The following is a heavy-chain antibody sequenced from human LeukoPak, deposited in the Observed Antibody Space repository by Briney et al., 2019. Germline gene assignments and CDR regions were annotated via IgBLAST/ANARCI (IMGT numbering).Heavy chain of an antibody. V-gene: IGHV1-8*01. J-gene: IGHJ4*02. Sequence: ASVKVSCKASGYTFTSYDINWVRQATGQGLEWMGWMNPNSGNTGYAQKFQGRVTMTRNTSISTAYMELSSLRSEDTAVYYCARDLQDYYDSSGYYQGFDYWGQGTLVTVSS. CDR1: GYTFTSYD. CDR3: ARDLQDYYDSSGYYQGFDY. D-gene: IGHD3-22*01. CDR2: MNPNSGNT.